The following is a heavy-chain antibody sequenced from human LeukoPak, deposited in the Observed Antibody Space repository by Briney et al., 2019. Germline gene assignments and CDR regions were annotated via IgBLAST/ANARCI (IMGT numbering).Heavy chain of an antibody. Sequence: PGGSLRLSCAASGFTFSSYDMHWVRQATGKGLEWVSAIGTAGDTYYPGSVKGRFTISRENAKNSLYLQMNSLRAGDTAVYYCARGLALRNSPPLDYWGQGTLVPVSS. CDR2: IGTAGDT. D-gene: IGHD2-15*01. CDR1: GFTFSSYD. CDR3: ARGLALRNSPPLDY. V-gene: IGHV3-13*01. J-gene: IGHJ4*02.